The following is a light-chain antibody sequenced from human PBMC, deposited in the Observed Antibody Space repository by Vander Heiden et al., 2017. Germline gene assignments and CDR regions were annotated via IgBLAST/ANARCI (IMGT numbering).Light chain of an antibody. CDR2: TAS. J-gene: IGKJ1*01. V-gene: IGKV1-5*03. CDR1: QSVGSW. Sequence: DIQMTQSPSTLSASVGDRVTITCRASQSVGSWLAWYQQKQGKAPKLLIYTASTLESGVPSRFSGSGSGTEFTITIRSLQPDDFATYYCQQYGSYRTFGQGTKVEIK. CDR3: QQYGSYRT.